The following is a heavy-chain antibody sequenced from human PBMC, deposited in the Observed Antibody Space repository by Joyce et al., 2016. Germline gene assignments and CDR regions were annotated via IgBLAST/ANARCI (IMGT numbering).Heavy chain of an antibody. Sequence: QVTLTESGPALVKHSETLTLTCTFSGFSLSTSGMGVSWIRQSPGKVLEWLAHIDWDDEKFYMTSLETSLTISKDTSKNQVVLRMTNLHPVDTGTYYCARKLDYFGLDVWGQGTTVTVSS. CDR1: GFSLSTSGMG. J-gene: IGHJ6*02. CDR3: ARKLDYFGLDV. V-gene: IGHV2-70*04. CDR2: IDWDDEK.